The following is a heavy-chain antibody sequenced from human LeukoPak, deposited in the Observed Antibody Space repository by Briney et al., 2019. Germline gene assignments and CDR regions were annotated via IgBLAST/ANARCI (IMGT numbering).Heavy chain of an antibody. V-gene: IGHV1-69*05. CDR1: GGTFSSHA. Sequence: ASVKVSCKASGGTFSSHAIAWVRQAPGQGPEWIGGIIPISGTANYAQKFQGRVTISTGESTSTAYMELTSLTSDDTAVYYCARGLQYQLLKALGYYYMDVWGEGTTVTVS. D-gene: IGHD2-2*01. J-gene: IGHJ6*03. CDR2: IIPISGTA. CDR3: ARGLQYQLLKALGYYYMDV.